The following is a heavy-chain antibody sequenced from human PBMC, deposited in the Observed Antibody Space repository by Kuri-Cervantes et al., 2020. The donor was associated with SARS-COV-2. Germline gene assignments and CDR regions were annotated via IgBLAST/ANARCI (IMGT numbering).Heavy chain of an antibody. CDR2: ISSSSSYI. J-gene: IGHJ6*02. CDR1: GFTFSSCA. Sequence: GGSLRLSCAASGFTFSSCAMNWVRQAPGKGLEWVSSISSSSSYIYYADSVKGRFTISRDNAKNSLYLQMNSLRAEDTAVYYCARDRAPDRYCSSTSCYRGMDVWGQGTTVTVSS. D-gene: IGHD2-2*01. V-gene: IGHV3-21*01. CDR3: ARDRAPDRYCSSTSCYRGMDV.